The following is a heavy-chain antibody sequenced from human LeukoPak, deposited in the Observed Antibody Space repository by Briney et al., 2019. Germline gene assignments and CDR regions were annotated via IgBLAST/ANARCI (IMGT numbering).Heavy chain of an antibody. Sequence: SETLSLTCAVYGESFSGYYWSWMRHPPGKGLEWIGEINQSGTTNYSPSLKSRVSISVDPSKNQFSLRLNSVNAADTAVYFCARGPSHGGQYRGFFDHWGQGTLVTVSS. D-gene: IGHD4-23*01. CDR1: GESFSGYY. CDR3: ARGPSHGGQYRGFFDH. CDR2: INQSGTT. V-gene: IGHV4-34*01. J-gene: IGHJ4*02.